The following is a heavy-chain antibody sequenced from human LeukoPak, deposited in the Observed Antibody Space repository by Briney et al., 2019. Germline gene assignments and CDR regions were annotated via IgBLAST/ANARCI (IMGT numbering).Heavy chain of an antibody. CDR3: ARDRLGATTGY. V-gene: IGHV3-23*01. CDR1: GFTFSSYA. CDR2: ISGSGGST. J-gene: IGHJ4*02. Sequence: GGSLRLSCAASGFTFSSYAMSWVRQAPGKGLEWVSAISGSGGSTYYAGSVKGRFTISRDNSKNTLYLQMNSLRAEDTAVYYCARDRLGATTGYWGQGTLVTVSS. D-gene: IGHD1-26*01.